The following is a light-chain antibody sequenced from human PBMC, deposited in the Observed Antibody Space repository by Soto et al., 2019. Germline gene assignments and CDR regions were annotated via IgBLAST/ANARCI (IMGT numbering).Light chain of an antibody. CDR3: QQRSNWPPYT. CDR2: DAS. V-gene: IGKV3-11*01. J-gene: IGKJ2*01. CDR1: QSVRSY. Sequence: EIVLTQSPATLSLSPGERATLSCRASQSVRSYLAWYQQKPGQAPRLLIYDASTRATDIPARFSGSGSGTDFTLTISSLEPEDFAVYYCQQRSNWPPYTFGQGTKLEIK.